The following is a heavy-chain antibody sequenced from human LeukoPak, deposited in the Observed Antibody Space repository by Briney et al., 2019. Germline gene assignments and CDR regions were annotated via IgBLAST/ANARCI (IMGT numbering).Heavy chain of an antibody. CDR2: ISYDGSNK. J-gene: IGHJ4*02. Sequence: GGSLRLSCAASGFTFSSYAMHWVRQAPGKGLEWVAVISYDGSNKYYADSVKGRFTISRDNSKNTLYLQMSSLRAEDTAVYYCAREQGEDYGDYVAFDYWGQGTLVTVSS. D-gene: IGHD4-17*01. CDR3: AREQGEDYGDYVAFDY. CDR1: GFTFSSYA. V-gene: IGHV3-30-3*01.